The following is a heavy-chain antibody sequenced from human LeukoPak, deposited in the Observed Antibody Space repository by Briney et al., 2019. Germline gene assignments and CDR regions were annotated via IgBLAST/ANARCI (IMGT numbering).Heavy chain of an antibody. D-gene: IGHD4-17*01. CDR1: GGSISSGGYY. CDR3: ARGYGDYVEDPYYFDY. J-gene: IGHJ4*02. V-gene: IGHV4-31*03. CDR2: IYYSGST. Sequence: SQTLSRTCTVSGGSISSGGYYWSWIRQHPGKGLECIGYIYYSGSTYYNPSLKSRVTISVDTSKNQFSLKLSSVTAADTAVYYCARGYGDYVEDPYYFDYWGQGTLVTVSS.